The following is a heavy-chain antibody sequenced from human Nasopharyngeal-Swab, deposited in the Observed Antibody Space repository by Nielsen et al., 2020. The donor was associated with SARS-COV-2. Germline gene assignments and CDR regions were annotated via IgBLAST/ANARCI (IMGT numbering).Heavy chain of an antibody. CDR1: GFTFSDYA. D-gene: IGHD3-9*01. CDR3: AKGGYDILTGYRYGLDV. Sequence: GESLKISCAASGFTFSDYAMHWVRKAPGKGLEWVSGISSGTTYYSDSVQGRFSISRDTSKSTLYLQMNRLRAEDTAIYYCAKGGYDILTGYRYGLDVWGPGTTVTVS. V-gene: IGHV3-23*01. J-gene: IGHJ6*02. CDR2: ISSGTT.